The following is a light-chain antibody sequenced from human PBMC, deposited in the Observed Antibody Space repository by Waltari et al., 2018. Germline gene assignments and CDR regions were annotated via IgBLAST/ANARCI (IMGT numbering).Light chain of an antibody. CDR3: QQYKNWPWT. CDR1: QSLSSN. CDR2: GAS. Sequence: EIVMTQSPATLSVSPGERITLSCTASQSLSSNLVWFQHKPGQPPTLLIYGASTRATGISARFSGSGSGTEFTLTISSLQSEDFAVYDCQQYKNWPWTFGQGTKVEIK. V-gene: IGKV3-15*01. J-gene: IGKJ1*01.